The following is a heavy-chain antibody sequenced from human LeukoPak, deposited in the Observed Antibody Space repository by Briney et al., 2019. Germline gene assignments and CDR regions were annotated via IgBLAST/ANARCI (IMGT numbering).Heavy chain of an antibody. Sequence: SETLSLTCAVYGGSFSGYYWSWIRQPPGKGLEWIGEINHSGSTNYNPSLKSRVTISVDTSKNQFSLKLSSVTAADTAVYYCARKWLYYYDSSGYVGGYFQHWGQGTLVTVPS. J-gene: IGHJ1*01. CDR1: GGSFSGYY. D-gene: IGHD3-22*01. CDR2: INHSGST. V-gene: IGHV4-34*01. CDR3: ARKWLYYYDSSGYVGGYFQH.